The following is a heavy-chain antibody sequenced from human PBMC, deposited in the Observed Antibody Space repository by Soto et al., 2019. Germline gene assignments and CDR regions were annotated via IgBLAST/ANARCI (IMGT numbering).Heavy chain of an antibody. Sequence: SETLSLTFTVSGGSISSSSYYWGWIRHPPGKGLEWIGSIYYSGSTYYNPSLKSRVTISVDTSKNQFSLKLSSVTAADTAVYYCARLKAGPDYWGLGTLVTVSS. CDR3: ARLKAGPDY. CDR1: GGSISSSSYY. CDR2: IYYSGST. J-gene: IGHJ4*02. V-gene: IGHV4-39*01.